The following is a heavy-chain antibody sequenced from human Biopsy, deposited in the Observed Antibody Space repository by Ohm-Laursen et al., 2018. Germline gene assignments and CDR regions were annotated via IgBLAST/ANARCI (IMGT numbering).Heavy chain of an antibody. J-gene: IGHJ3*01. CDR2: ISSRGST. D-gene: IGHD3-3*01. Sequence: SETLSLTCSVSGGSISSDYWSWIRQPPRKGLEWIGYISSRGSTNYNPSLRGRVTITVDTSKNQFSLKLTSVTAADTAVFFCARLYRLDDYWNDDPPDAFDVWGQGTMVTVSS. V-gene: IGHV4-59*01. CDR3: ARLYRLDDYWNDDPPDAFDV. CDR1: GGSISSDY.